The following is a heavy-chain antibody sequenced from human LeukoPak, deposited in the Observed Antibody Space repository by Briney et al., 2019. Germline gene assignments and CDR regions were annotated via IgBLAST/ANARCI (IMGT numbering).Heavy chain of an antibody. CDR3: ARGPYVLRYFDWSNDAFDI. CDR1: GGSFSGYY. J-gene: IGHJ3*02. V-gene: IGHV4-34*01. D-gene: IGHD3-9*01. CDR2: INHSGST. Sequence: SETLSLTCAVSGGSFSGYYWSWIRQPPGKGLEWIGEINHSGSTNYNPSLKSRVTISVDTSKNQFSLKLSSVTAADTAVYYCARGPYVLRYFDWSNDAFDIWGQGTMVTVSS.